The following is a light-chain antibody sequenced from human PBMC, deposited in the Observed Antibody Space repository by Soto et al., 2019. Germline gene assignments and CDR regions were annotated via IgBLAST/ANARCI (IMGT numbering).Light chain of an antibody. CDR2: GAS. J-gene: IGKJ1*01. CDR1: QSVSNN. CDR3: HQYNDGPGGT. Sequence: IVLIQSPATLTLSPGERRTLSCSASQSVSNNLAWYQQQPGQAPRLLIFGASTRATGIPVRFSGSGSGRQFTLTIRSLQSDDLAVYYCHQYNDGPGGTFGQGNKVDIK. V-gene: IGKV3-15*01.